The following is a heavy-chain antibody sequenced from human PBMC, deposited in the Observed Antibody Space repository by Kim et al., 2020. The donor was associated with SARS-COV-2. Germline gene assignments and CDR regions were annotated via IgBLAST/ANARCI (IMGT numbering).Heavy chain of an antibody. CDR2: IRSKAYGGTT. D-gene: IGHD6-13*01. Sequence: GGSLRLSCTASGFTFGDYAMSWVRQAPGKGLEWVGFIRSKAYGGTTEYAASVKGRFTISRDDSKSIAYLQMNSLKTEDTAVYYCTRGQDSSSWYIHHAFDIWGQGTMVTVSS. CDR1: GFTFGDYA. V-gene: IGHV3-49*04. CDR3: TRGQDSSSWYIHHAFDI. J-gene: IGHJ3*02.